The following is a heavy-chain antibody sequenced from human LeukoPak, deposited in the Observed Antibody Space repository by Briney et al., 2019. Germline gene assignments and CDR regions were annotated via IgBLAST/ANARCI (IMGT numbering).Heavy chain of an antibody. J-gene: IGHJ3*02. CDR2: ISSSSSYI. D-gene: IGHD6-25*01. CDR3: ARVSAEDAFDI. Sequence: GPSLRLSCAASGFTFSSYSMNWVRQAPGKGLEWVSSISSSSSYIYYADSVKGRFTISRDNAKNSLYLQMNSLRAEDTAVYYCARVSAEDAFDIWGQGTMVTVSS. CDR1: GFTFSSYS. V-gene: IGHV3-21*01.